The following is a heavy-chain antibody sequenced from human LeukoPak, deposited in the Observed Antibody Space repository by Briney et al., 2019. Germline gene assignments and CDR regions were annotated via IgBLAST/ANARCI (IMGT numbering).Heavy chain of an antibody. D-gene: IGHD2-8*01. CDR3: AKDQMVYAIDFFDY. V-gene: IGHV3-30*02. Sequence: GGSLRLSCAASGFTFSSYWMSWVRQAPGKGLEWVAFIRYDGSNKYYADSVKGRFTISRDNSKNTLYLQMNSLKAEDTAMYYCAKDQMVYAIDFFDYWGQGTLVTVSS. J-gene: IGHJ4*02. CDR1: GFTFSSYW. CDR2: IRYDGSNK.